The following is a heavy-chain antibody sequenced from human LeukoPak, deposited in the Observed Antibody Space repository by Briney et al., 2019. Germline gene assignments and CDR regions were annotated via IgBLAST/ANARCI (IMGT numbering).Heavy chain of an antibody. CDR2: IYYSGST. D-gene: IGHD1-26*01. V-gene: IGHV4-59*01. CDR1: GVSISSYY. J-gene: IGHJ3*02. Sequence: PSETLSLTCTVSGVSISSYYWSWIRQPPGKGLEWIGYIYYSGSTSYNPSLKSRVTISVDTSKKQFSLKLSSVTAADTAFYYCARYIVSYPHDAFDIWGQGTMVTVSS. CDR3: ARYIVSYPHDAFDI.